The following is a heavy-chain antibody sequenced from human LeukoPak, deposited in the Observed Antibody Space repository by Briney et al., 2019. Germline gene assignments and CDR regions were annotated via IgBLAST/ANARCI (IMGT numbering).Heavy chain of an antibody. Sequence: PGGSLRLSCAASGFTFDDYAMHWVRQAPGKGLEWVSGISWNSGSIGYADSVKGQFTISRDNAKNTLYLQMKSLRAEDTAVYYCVRDWDHFDFDSWGLGTLVTVSS. D-gene: IGHD3-9*01. J-gene: IGHJ5*01. CDR1: GFTFDDYA. CDR2: ISWNSGSI. CDR3: VRDWDHFDFDS. V-gene: IGHV3-9*01.